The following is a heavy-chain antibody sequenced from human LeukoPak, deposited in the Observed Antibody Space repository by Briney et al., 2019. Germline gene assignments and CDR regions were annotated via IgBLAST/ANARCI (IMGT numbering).Heavy chain of an antibody. CDR2: IKQDGSEK. J-gene: IGHJ4*02. CDR1: GFTFSSYW. V-gene: IGHV3-7*01. CDR3: ARVVYPGRYSYGYGNFDY. Sequence: GGSLRLSCAASGFTFSSYWMSWVRQAPGKGLEWVANIKQDGSEKYYVDSVKGRFTISRDNAKNSLYLQMNSLRAEDTAVYYCARVVYPGRYSYGYGNFDYWGQGTLVTVSS. D-gene: IGHD5-18*01.